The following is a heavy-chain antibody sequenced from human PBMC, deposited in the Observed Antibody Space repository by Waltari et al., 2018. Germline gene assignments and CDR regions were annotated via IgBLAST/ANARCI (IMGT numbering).Heavy chain of an antibody. CDR1: GGSFSGYY. Sequence: QVQLQQWGAGLLKPSETLSLTCAVYGGSFSGYYWSWIRQPPGKGLGWIGEINHSGSTNYNPSLKSRVTISVDTSKNQFSLKLSSVTAADTAVYYCARSRAGYCSSTSCYKWFDPWGQGTLVTVSS. CDR2: INHSGST. J-gene: IGHJ5*02. CDR3: ARSRAGYCSSTSCYKWFDP. D-gene: IGHD2-2*02. V-gene: IGHV4-34*01.